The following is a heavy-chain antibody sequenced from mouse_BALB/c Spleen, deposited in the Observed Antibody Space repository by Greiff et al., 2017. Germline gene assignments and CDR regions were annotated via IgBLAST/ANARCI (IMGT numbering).Heavy chain of an antibody. V-gene: IGHV1-5*01. CDR1: GYTFTSYW. CDR2: IYPGNSDT. Sequence: VQLQQSGTVLARPGASVKMSCKASGYTFTSYWMHWVKQRPGQGLEWIGAIYPGNSDTSYNQKFKGKAKLTAVTSTSTAYMELSSLTNEDSAVYYCTRFYYDYDGDLYYAMDYWGQGTSVTVSS. D-gene: IGHD2-4*01. CDR3: TRFYYDYDGDLYYAMDY. J-gene: IGHJ4*01.